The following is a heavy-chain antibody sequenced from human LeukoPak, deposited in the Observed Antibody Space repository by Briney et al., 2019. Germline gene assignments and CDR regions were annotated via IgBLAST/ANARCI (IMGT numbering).Heavy chain of an antibody. V-gene: IGHV3-23*01. CDR3: AKDSRARYSSSWYWENNWFDP. J-gene: IGHJ5*02. CDR2: ISSSGGST. D-gene: IGHD6-13*01. CDR1: GFTFSRYA. Sequence: GGSLRLSCAASGFTFSRYAMNWVRQAPGKGLEWVSVISSSGGSTYYADSVKGRFIISRDNSKNTLYLQMNSLRAEDTAVYYCAKDSRARYSSSWYWENNWFDPWGQGTLVTVSS.